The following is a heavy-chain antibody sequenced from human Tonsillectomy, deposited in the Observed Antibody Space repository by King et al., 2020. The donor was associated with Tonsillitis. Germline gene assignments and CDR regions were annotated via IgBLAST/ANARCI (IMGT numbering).Heavy chain of an antibody. CDR3: ARDYYGSGSFGY. Sequence: QLVQSGAEVKKPGTSVKVSCKTSVGTFSSYAISGVLQAPGQGLQWSGGITPVFRTANYAQQFQGGVTITADESTSTAYMELSSLRSEDTAVYYCARDYYGSGSFGYWGQGTLVTVSS. CDR2: ITPVFRTA. J-gene: IGHJ4*02. V-gene: IGHV1-69*01. D-gene: IGHD3-10*01. CDR1: VGTFSSYA.